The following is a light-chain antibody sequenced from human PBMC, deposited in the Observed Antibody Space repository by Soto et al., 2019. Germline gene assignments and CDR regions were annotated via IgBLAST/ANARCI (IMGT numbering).Light chain of an antibody. V-gene: IGKV3-11*01. CDR3: QQRVTWPGT. J-gene: IGKJ4*01. Sequence: EIELTQSPATLSLSPGERATRSCRASQNINNWLAWYQQKPGQTPRLLIYDASTRATDIPARFSGSGSGTDFTLTISGLEPEDFAVYYCQQRVTWPGTFGGGTKVEIK. CDR2: DAS. CDR1: QNINNW.